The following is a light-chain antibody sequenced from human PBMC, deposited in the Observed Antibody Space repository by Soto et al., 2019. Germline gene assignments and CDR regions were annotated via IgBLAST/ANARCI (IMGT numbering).Light chain of an antibody. CDR1: QSVGSIY. CDR3: QQYGSSPWT. CDR2: GAS. Sequence: DIVLTQSPGTLSLSPGERATLSCRASQSVGSIYLAWYQQKPGQAPRLLIHGASNRASGIPDRFSGSGSGTDFTLTISRLEPEDFAVYYCQQYGSSPWTFGQGTKVDIK. V-gene: IGKV3-20*01. J-gene: IGKJ1*01.